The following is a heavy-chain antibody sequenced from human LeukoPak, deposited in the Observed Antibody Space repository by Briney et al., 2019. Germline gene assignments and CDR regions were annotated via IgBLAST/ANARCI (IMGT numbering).Heavy chain of an antibody. Sequence: ASVKVSCKASGGTFSSYAISWVRQAPGQGLEWMGGIIPIFGTANYAQKFQGRVTITADKSTSTAYMELSSLRSEDTAVYYCARDGYSYGPGAFDIWGRGTMVTVSS. V-gene: IGHV1-69*06. J-gene: IGHJ3*02. CDR3: ARDGYSYGPGAFDI. CDR1: GGTFSSYA. CDR2: IIPIFGTA. D-gene: IGHD5-18*01.